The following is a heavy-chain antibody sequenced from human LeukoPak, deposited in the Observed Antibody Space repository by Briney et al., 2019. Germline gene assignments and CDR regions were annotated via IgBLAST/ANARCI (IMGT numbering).Heavy chain of an antibody. D-gene: IGHD5-18*01. CDR2: IKYGGSEK. Sequence: HPGGSLRLSCAASGFTFISYWMTWVRQAPGKGLEWVANIKYGGSEKYYADSVKGRFTISRDKAKNSLYLQMNSLRAEDTAVYFCARAEGYSYAFYFVYWGQGTLVTVSS. CDR1: GFTFISYW. V-gene: IGHV3-7*04. CDR3: ARAEGYSYAFYFVY. J-gene: IGHJ4*02.